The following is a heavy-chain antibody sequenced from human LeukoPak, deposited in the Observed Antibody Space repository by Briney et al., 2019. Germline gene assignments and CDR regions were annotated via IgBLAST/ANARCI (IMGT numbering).Heavy chain of an antibody. D-gene: IGHD6-13*01. Sequence: GASVKVSCKASGYTFTSYAMHWVRQAPGQRLEWMGWSNAGNGNTKYSQEFQGRVTITRDTSASTAYMELSSLISEDMAVDYCARASGSSWLFDYWGQGTLVTVSS. CDR2: SNAGNGNT. J-gene: IGHJ4*02. CDR3: ARASGSSWLFDY. V-gene: IGHV1-3*02. CDR1: GYTFTSYA.